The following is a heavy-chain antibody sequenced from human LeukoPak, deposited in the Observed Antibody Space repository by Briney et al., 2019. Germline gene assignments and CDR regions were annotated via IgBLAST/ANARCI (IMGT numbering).Heavy chain of an antibody. CDR3: ARDTGDWFSSGWNFDY. V-gene: IGHV1-18*01. CDR2: ISAYNGNT. Sequence: ASVKVSCKASGYTFTSYGISWVRQAPGQGLEWMGWISAYNGNTNYAQKLQGRVTMTTDTSTSTAYMELRSRRSDDTAVYYCARDTGDWFSSGWNFDYWGQGTLVTVSS. J-gene: IGHJ4*02. CDR1: GYTFTSYG. D-gene: IGHD6-19*01.